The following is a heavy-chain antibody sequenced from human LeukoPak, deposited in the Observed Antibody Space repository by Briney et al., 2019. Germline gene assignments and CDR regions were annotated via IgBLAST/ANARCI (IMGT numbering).Heavy chain of an antibody. Sequence: GGSLRLSCAASGFTFSNYAMTWVRQAPGKGLEWVSAISSGGNTYYADSVKGRVTISRDNPKNTLYLQMNSLRAEDTAVYYCARGQWELLHFDYWGQGTLVTVSS. CDR3: ARGQWELLHFDY. V-gene: IGHV3-23*01. D-gene: IGHD1-26*01. J-gene: IGHJ4*02. CDR1: GFTFSNYA. CDR2: ISSGGNT.